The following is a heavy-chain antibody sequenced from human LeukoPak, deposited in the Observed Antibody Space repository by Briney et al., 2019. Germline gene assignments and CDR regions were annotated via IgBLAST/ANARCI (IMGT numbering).Heavy chain of an antibody. D-gene: IGHD6-13*01. Sequence: SVTVSCKASGGTFSSYAISWVRQAPGQGLEWMGGIIPIFGTANYAQKFQGRVTITADKSTSTAYMELSSLRSEDTAVYYCARDGEGIAAAGTGFDYWGQGTLVTVSS. CDR2: IIPIFGTA. J-gene: IGHJ4*02. CDR3: ARDGEGIAAAGTGFDY. V-gene: IGHV1-69*06. CDR1: GGTFSSYA.